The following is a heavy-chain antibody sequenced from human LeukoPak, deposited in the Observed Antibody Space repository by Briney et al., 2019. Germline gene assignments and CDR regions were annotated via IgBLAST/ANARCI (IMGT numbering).Heavy chain of an antibody. D-gene: IGHD2-15*01. CDR2: IWYDGTNT. CDR1: GFTFSSYG. Sequence: PGRSLRLSCAASGFTFSSYGMHWVRQAPGKGLEWVAVIWYDGTNTYYADSVKGRFTISRDNSKNTLYLQMNSLRAEDTAVYYCARDARSDCGGDNCYSWFDPWGQGTLVTVSS. J-gene: IGHJ5*02. CDR3: ARDARSDCGGDNCYSWFDP. V-gene: IGHV3-33*01.